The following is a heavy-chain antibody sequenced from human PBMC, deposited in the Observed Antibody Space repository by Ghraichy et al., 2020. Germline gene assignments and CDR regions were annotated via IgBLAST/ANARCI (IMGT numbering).Heavy chain of an antibody. CDR2: INWNGGST. J-gene: IGHJ6*02. D-gene: IGHD1-26*01. Sequence: GGSLRLSCAVSGFSFDDYGMSWVRQAPGKGLEWVSGINWNGGSTTYSDSVKGRFTISRDNTKNSLYLQMNSLRGEDTALYHCAREVGANSYYGMDVWGQGTTVTVSS. V-gene: IGHV3-20*01. CDR1: GFSFDDYG. CDR3: AREVGANSYYGMDV.